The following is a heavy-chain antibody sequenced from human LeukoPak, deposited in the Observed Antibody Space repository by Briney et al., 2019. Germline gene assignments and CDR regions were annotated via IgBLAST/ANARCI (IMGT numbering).Heavy chain of an antibody. Sequence: SETLSLTCAVYGGSFSGYYWSWIRQPPGKGLEWIGEINHSGSTNYNPSLKSRATISVDTSKNQFSLKLSSVTAADTAVYYCARHTITIFGVGQNWFDPWGQGTLVTVSS. V-gene: IGHV4-34*01. CDR2: INHSGST. CDR3: ARHTITIFGVGQNWFDP. D-gene: IGHD3-3*01. J-gene: IGHJ5*02. CDR1: GGSFSGYY.